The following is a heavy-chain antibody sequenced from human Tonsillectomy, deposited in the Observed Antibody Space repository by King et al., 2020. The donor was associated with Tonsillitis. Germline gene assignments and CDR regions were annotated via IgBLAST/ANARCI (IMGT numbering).Heavy chain of an antibody. V-gene: IGHV3-64D*06. CDR3: VKDPWGAAPGDY. CDR2: ISTTGGST. Sequence: VQLVESGGGLVQPGGSLRLSCSASGFTFSSYDMHWVRQAPGKGLEYVSGISTTGGSTGYADSVKGRFTISRDNSKNTLYLQMSSLRPEDTAVYYCVKDPWGAAPGDYWGQGTLVTVSS. D-gene: IGHD6-13*01. CDR1: GFTFSSYD. J-gene: IGHJ4*02.